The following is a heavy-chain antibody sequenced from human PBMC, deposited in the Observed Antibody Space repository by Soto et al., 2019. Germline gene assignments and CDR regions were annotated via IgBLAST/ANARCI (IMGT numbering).Heavy chain of an antibody. CDR3: TTLRLDP. V-gene: IGHV1-2*02. D-gene: IGHD3-9*01. Sequence: XAVKVSCKTAGYPFTALYMNWVRQAPGQGLEWMGWVNPNTGLTKYAQKFQGRVIMTRDTSINTAYMELSDLTSDDKAVYYCTTLRLDPWGQGTLVTVSS. CDR1: GYPFTALY. J-gene: IGHJ5*02. CDR2: VNPNTGLT.